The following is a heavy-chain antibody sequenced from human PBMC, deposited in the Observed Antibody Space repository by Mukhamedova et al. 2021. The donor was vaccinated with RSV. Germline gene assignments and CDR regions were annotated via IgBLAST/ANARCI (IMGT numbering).Heavy chain of an antibody. CDR3: AKLRSGTAAATNY. Sequence: GKGLEWVSAIYSTTSCTYYADSVKGRFTISRDNSKNTLYLQMNSLRAEDTAVYFCAKLRSGTAAATNYWGQGTLVTVSS. D-gene: IGHD6-13*01. CDR2: IYSTTSCT. V-gene: IGHV3-23*05. J-gene: IGHJ4*02.